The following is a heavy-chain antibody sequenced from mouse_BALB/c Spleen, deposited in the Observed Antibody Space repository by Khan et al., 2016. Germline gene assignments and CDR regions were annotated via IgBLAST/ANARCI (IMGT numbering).Heavy chain of an antibody. Sequence: QVQLQQSGAELVRPGTSVKISCKASGYTFTNYWLGWVKQRPGHGLEWIGDIYPGGGYTNYNEKFKGKATLTAATSSSTAYMQLSSLTSEDSAVYFCARFYYGNSYWYFDVWGAETTVTVFS. J-gene: IGHJ1*01. CDR1: GYTFTNYW. CDR3: ARFYYGNSYWYFDV. V-gene: IGHV1-63*02. CDR2: IYPGGGYT. D-gene: IGHD1-1*01.